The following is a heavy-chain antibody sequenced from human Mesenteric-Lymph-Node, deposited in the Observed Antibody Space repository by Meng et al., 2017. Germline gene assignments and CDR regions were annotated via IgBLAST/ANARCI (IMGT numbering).Heavy chain of an antibody. V-gene: IGHV3-21*01. Sequence: GGSLRLSCAASGFTFSSYSMNWVRQAPGKGLEWVSSISSSSSYIYYADSVKGRLTISRDNAKNSLYLQMNSLRAEDTAVYYCARDGGDYGDYLIDYWGQGTLVTVSS. D-gene: IGHD4-17*01. CDR3: ARDGGDYGDYLIDY. J-gene: IGHJ4*02. CDR1: GFTFSSYS. CDR2: ISSSSSYI.